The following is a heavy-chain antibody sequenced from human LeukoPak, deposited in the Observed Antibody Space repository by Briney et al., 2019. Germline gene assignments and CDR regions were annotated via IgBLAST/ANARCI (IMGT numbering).Heavy chain of an antibody. CDR2: ISAYNGNT. D-gene: IGHD3-10*01. J-gene: IGHJ6*03. V-gene: IGHV1-18*01. CDR3: ARVGALWFGELLSLGYYYYMDV. CDR1: GYTFTSYG. Sequence: ASVKVSCKPSGYTFTSYGISWVRQAPGQGLEWMGWISAYNGNTNYAQKLQGRVTMTTDTSTSTAYMELRSLRSDDTAVYYCARVGALWFGELLSLGYYYYMDVWGKGTTVTVSS.